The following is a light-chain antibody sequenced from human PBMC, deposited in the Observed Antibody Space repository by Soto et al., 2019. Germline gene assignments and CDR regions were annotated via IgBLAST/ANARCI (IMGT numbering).Light chain of an antibody. V-gene: IGLV2-14*03. CDR2: DVT. CDR3: SSYTSSKTLV. J-gene: IGLJ2*01. Sequence: QSALTQPASVSGSPGQSVTISCTGTSSDVGGFNYVSWYQHHPGRSPKLIIYDVTNRPSGISHRFSGSKSGNTASLTISGLQADDDADYYCSSYTSSKTLVFGGGTKLTVL. CDR1: SSDVGGFNY.